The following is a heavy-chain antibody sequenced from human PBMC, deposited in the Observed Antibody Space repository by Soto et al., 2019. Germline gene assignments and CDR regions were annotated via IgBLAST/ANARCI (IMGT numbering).Heavy chain of an antibody. J-gene: IGHJ6*02. D-gene: IGHD2-15*01. V-gene: IGHV1-18*04. CDR2: ISAYNGNT. Sequence: ASVKVSCKASGYTFTSYGISWVRQAPGQGLEWMGWISAYNGNTNYAQKLQGRVTMTTDTSTSTAYMELRSLRSDDTAVYYCAIYEITYAGYSYYYYGMDVWGQGTTVTVSS. CDR1: GYTFTSYG. CDR3: AIYEITYAGYSYYYYGMDV.